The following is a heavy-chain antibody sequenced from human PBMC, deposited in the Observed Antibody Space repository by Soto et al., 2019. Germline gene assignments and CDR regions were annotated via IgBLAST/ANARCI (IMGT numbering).Heavy chain of an antibody. J-gene: IGHJ4*02. D-gene: IGHD2-15*01. CDR3: ARDRGCSGNYCFPTYSDY. V-gene: IGHV3-7*01. CDR2: IQNGGSEK. CDR1: GFTFSGYW. Sequence: EVQLVESGGGLVQPGGSLRLSCEVSGFTFSGYWMSWVRQAPGKGLEWVANIQNGGSEKYYVDSVKGRFTISRDNAKNSLYLQMNSLRAEDTGVYYCARDRGCSGNYCFPTYSDYWGQGTLVTVSS.